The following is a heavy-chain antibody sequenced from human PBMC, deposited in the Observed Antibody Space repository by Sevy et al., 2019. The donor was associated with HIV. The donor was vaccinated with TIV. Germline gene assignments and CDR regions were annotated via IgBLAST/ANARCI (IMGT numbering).Heavy chain of an antibody. CDR3: SRITSWRFDY. CDR2: ISNSGGTT. CDR1: GFTFSDYY. D-gene: IGHD2-2*01. Sequence: GGCLRLSCAASGFTFSDYYMSWIRQAPGKGLEWVSYISNSGGTTYYADSVKGRFTISRDNAKNSLYLQMNSLRAEDTAVYYCSRITSWRFDYWGQGTLVTVSS. J-gene: IGHJ4*02. V-gene: IGHV3-11*04.